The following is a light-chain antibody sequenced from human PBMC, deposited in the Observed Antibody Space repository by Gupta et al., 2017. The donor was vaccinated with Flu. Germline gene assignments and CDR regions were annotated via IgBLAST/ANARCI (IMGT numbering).Light chain of an antibody. CDR2: DNT. CDR1: NSNIGNNY. CDR3: ATWDTSVITGV. V-gene: IGLV1-51*01. Sequence: QSVLTQPPSVSAAPGQTVTISCSGTNSNIGNNYVSWYQHLPGAAPKLLIYDNTKRPSGIPDRFSGSKSGTSATLAITGLQTGDEASYYCATWDTSVITGVFGGGTKLTVL. J-gene: IGLJ3*02.